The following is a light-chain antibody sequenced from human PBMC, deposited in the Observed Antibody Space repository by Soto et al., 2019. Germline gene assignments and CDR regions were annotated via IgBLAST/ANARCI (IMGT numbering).Light chain of an antibody. J-gene: IGKJ4*01. CDR2: GAS. CDR1: QSVTSSY. Sequence: EIVLTQSPGTLSLSPGERATLSCRASQSVTSSYLAWYQQKPGQAPRLLIYGASSRATGIPDRFSGSGSGTDFTLTISRLEPEDFAVYYCQQYGNSPLTFGAGTKVEIK. V-gene: IGKV3-20*01. CDR3: QQYGNSPLT.